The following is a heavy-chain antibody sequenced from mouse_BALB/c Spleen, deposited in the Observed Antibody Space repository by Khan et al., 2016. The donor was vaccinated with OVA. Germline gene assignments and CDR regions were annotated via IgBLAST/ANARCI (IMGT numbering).Heavy chain of an antibody. CDR2: IWGGGGT. Sequence: VELVESGPGLVAPSQSLSITCTVSGFSLSRYNIHWVRQPPGKGLEWLGMIWGGGGTDYNSTLKSRLSISKDNSKSQVFLKMNSLQTDDSAMYCCIRAYYRYDGYYAMDYWGQGTSVTVSS. CDR1: GFSLSRYN. J-gene: IGHJ4*01. CDR3: IRAYYRYDGYYAMDY. D-gene: IGHD2-14*01. V-gene: IGHV2-6-4*01.